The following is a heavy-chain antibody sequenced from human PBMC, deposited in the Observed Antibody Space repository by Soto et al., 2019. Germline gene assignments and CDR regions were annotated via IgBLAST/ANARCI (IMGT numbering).Heavy chain of an antibody. CDR1: GGSISSSSYY. J-gene: IGHJ4*01. V-gene: IGHV4-39*01. D-gene: IGHD2-2*01. CDR2: IYYSGST. Sequence: PSETLSLTCTVSGGSISSSSYYWGWIRQPPGKGLEWIGSIYYSGSTYYNPSLKSRVTISVDTSKNQFSLKLSSVTAADTAVYYCPRHCPVVVPAAPEYWGQGTLVTVFS. CDR3: PRHCPVVVPAAPEY.